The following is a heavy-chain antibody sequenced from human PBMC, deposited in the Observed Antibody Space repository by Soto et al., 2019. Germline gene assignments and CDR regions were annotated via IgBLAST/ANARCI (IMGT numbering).Heavy chain of an antibody. J-gene: IGHJ4*02. V-gene: IGHV3-66*04. CDR2: IYSGGST. CDR1: GFTVSSNY. D-gene: IGHD1-1*01. Sequence: GGSLRLSCAASGFTVSSNYMSWVRQAPGKGLEWVSVIYSGGSTYYADSVKGRFTISRDNSKNTLYLQMNSLRAEDTAMYYCARLEYPYYFDYWGQGTLVTVSS. CDR3: ARLEYPYYFDY.